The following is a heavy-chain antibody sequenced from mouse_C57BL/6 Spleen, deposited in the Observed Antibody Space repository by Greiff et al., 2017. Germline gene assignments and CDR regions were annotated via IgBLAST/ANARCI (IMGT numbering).Heavy chain of an antibody. D-gene: IGHD2-4*01. J-gene: IGHJ3*01. V-gene: IGHV14-3*01. CDR3: ARGDYDWFAY. Sequence: EVQLKESVAELVRPGASVKLSCTASGFTIKNTYMHWVKQRPEQGLEWIGRIDPANGNTNYTPKFQGQATMTADTSSNTDYLQLSSLTSEDTAIYYCARGDYDWFAYWGQGTLVTVSA. CDR2: IDPANGNT. CDR1: GFTIKNTY.